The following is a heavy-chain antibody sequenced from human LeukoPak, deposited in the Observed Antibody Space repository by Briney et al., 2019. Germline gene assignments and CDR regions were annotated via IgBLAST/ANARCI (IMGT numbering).Heavy chain of an antibody. V-gene: IGHV3-48*03. Sequence: GGSLRLSCAASGFTFSSYEMNWVRQAPGKGLEWVSYISSSGSTIYYAASVKGRFTISRNNAKNSLYLQMNSLRAEDTAVYYCAELGITMIGGVWGKGTTVTISS. D-gene: IGHD3-10*02. CDR3: AELGITMIGGV. CDR2: ISSSGSTI. J-gene: IGHJ6*04. CDR1: GFTFSSYE.